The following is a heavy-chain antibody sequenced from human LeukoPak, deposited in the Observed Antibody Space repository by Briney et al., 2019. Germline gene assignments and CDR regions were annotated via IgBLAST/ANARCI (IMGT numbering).Heavy chain of an antibody. V-gene: IGHV3-30*02. CDR2: IQYDGSNK. CDR1: AFTFNKYG. Sequence: GGSLRLSCAPSAFTFNKYGMHWVRQAPGKGLEWLTFIQYDGSNKYYADSVKGRFTISRDNSKNRLYLQMNSLRVEDTAMYYCAKSTGSTPTHTLDYWGQGTLVTVSS. J-gene: IGHJ4*02. CDR3: AKSTGSTPTHTLDY. D-gene: IGHD3-10*01.